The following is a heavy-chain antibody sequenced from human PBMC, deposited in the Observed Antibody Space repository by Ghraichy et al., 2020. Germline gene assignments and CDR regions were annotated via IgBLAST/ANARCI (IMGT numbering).Heavy chain of an antibody. D-gene: IGHD2-21*01. V-gene: IGHV3-20*04. Sequence: GGSLRLSCAASGFTFDDYGMNWVRLAPGKGLEWVAGINWNSDNTGYADSVKGRFTISRDNAKKSLFLQMNSLRVEDSALYYCARAAYCGGDCYAGGRFEDWGQGALVTVSS. CDR2: INWNSDNT. CDR3: ARAAYCGGDCYAGGRFED. J-gene: IGHJ4*02. CDR1: GFTFDDYG.